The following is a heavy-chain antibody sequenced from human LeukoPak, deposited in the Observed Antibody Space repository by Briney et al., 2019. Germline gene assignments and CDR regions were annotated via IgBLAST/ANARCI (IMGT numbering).Heavy chain of an antibody. CDR2: IWSDGTNK. D-gene: IGHD4-11*01. CDR3: AKDAQGGFDYSNSLEY. CDR1: GFTFSHFG. J-gene: IGHJ4*02. Sequence: GGSLRLSCAASGFTFSHFGFHWVRQAPGKGLEWVAVIWSDGTNKYYGNSVKGRFTIHRDDSQNRVYLQMNNLRVDDTAIYFCAKDAQGGFDYSNSLEYWGQGSPVTVSS. V-gene: IGHV3-33*03.